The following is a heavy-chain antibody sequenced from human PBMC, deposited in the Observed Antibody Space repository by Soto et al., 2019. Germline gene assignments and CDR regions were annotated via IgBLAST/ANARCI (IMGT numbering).Heavy chain of an antibody. CDR3: ARGLSDSYFQH. CDR1: GFTYSSYS. J-gene: IGHJ1*01. V-gene: IGHV3-21*01. D-gene: IGHD2-21*02. CDR2: ISSSSSYI. Sequence: GSLRRSCAASGFTYSSYSMNWVRQAPGKGLEWVSSISSSSSYIYYADSVKGRFTISRDNAKNSLYLQMNSLRAEDTAVYYCARGLSDSYFQHWGQGTLVTVSS.